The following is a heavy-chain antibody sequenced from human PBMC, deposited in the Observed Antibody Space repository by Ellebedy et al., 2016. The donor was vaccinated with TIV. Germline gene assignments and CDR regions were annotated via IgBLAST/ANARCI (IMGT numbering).Heavy chain of an antibody. CDR1: GGSISSSHW. V-gene: IGHV4-4*02. Sequence: MPSETLSLTCAVSGGSISSSHWWSWVRQPPGKGLEWIGVIYHSGSTNYNPSLKSRVTISVDTSKNQFSLKLSSVTAADTAVYYCARHVDEYSSSKRFDPWGQGTLVTVSS. D-gene: IGHD6-6*01. CDR2: IYHSGST. CDR3: ARHVDEYSSSKRFDP. J-gene: IGHJ5*02.